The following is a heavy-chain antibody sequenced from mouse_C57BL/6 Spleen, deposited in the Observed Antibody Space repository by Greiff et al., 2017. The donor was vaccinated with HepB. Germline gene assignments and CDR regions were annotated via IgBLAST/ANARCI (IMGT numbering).Heavy chain of an antibody. V-gene: IGHV5-6*01. J-gene: IGHJ4*01. Sequence: EVQGVESGGDLVKPGGSLKLSCAASGFTFSSYGMSWVRQAPDKRLEWVATISSGGSYTYYPDSVKGRFTISRDNAKNTLYLQMSSLKSEDTSMYYCARQPPTVVVSDAMDYWGQGTSVTVSS. CDR1: GFTFSSYG. CDR2: ISSGGSYT. CDR3: ARQPPTVVVSDAMDY. D-gene: IGHD1-1*01.